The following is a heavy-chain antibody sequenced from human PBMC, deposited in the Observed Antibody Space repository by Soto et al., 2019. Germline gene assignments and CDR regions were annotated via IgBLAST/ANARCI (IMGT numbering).Heavy chain of an antibody. J-gene: IGHJ4*02. CDR3: ARGVDSWSGYLF. D-gene: IGHD3-3*01. V-gene: IGHV4-34*01. CDR2: IHHSGRT. CDR1: GASFDGYY. Sequence: PXETLSLTCTLYGASFDGYYWSWIRQSPGKGLEWIGEIHHSGRTKYNPSLKSRVSLSVDTSTKHFSLKLTSVTAADRGVYYCARGVDSWSGYLFWGQGTQVTVSS.